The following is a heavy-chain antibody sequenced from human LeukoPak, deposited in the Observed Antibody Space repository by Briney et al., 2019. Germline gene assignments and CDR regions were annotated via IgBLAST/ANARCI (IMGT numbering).Heavy chain of an antibody. D-gene: IGHD3-10*01. Sequence: GGPLRLSCAASGFTISNYVMSWLRQAPGKGLEWVSAISGSGYSTYYAGSVKGRFTISRDNSKNTLYLQLNSLRAEDTAVYYCTGQTMANDYWGQGTLVTVSS. V-gene: IGHV3-23*01. CDR1: GFTISNYV. CDR2: ISGSGYST. J-gene: IGHJ4*02. CDR3: TGQTMANDY.